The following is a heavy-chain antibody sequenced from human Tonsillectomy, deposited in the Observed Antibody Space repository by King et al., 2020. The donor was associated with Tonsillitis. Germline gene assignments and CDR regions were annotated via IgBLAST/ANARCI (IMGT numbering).Heavy chain of an antibody. CDR1: GYTFNSYD. V-gene: IGHV1-8*01. CDR3: ARTMFKNSSPSVRRYNYYGMDV. D-gene: IGHD6-6*01. J-gene: IGHJ6*02. CDR2: MNPNSANT. Sequence: VQLVESGAEVRKPGASVKVSCKASGYTFNSYDINWVRQAAGQGLEWMGWMNPNSANTGYAQKFQGRVSLSRNTSIRTAYMELSSLRSEDTAVYYCARTMFKNSSPSVRRYNYYGMDVWGRGTTFTVSS.